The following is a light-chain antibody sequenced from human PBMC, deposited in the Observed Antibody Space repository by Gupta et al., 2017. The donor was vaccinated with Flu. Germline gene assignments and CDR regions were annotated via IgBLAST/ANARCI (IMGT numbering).Light chain of an antibody. CDR2: DAS. V-gene: IGKV3-11*01. J-gene: IGKJ4*01. CDR1: QSVSSY. Sequence: ATLSLSPGERATLSCRASQSVSSYVAWYQQKPGQAPRLLIYDASNRATGIPARFSGSGYGTDCTLTISSREPEDFAVYYWQQRSNWPPLTFGGGTKVEIK. CDR3: QQRSNWPPLT.